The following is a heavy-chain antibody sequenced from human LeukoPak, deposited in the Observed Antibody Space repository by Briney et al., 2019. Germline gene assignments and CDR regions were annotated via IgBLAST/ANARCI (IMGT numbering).Heavy chain of an antibody. CDR2: FNPEDGET. CDR1: VNTLTELS. CDR3: ATKVDDHDFWSGYYGMDV. J-gene: IGHJ6*02. Sequence: ASVKVSCKVSVNTLTELSIHWVRQTPEKGLEWVGGFNPEDGETISAQEFQGRVTMTEDTSTDTAYMDLSSLKSEDTAVYYCATKVDDHDFWSGYYGMDVWGQGTTVTVSS. D-gene: IGHD3-3*01. V-gene: IGHV1-24*01.